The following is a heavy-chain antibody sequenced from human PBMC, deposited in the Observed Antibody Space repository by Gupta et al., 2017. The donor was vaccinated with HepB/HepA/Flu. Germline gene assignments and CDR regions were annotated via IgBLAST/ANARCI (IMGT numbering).Heavy chain of an antibody. CDR1: ALTFVCYA. D-gene: IGHD2-2*01. CDR2: ISYEGNNK. CDR3: ARAGGDIVVVPAAHYFYYYYMDV. V-gene: IGHV3-30*03. Sequence: QVPLVESGGGVVHPGRFVLISCTASALTFVCYAIHWVSQAPGHGLVWVGLISYEGNNKEYADSVKGRFTISRDSSKNTVYLQMNSLRVEETAVYYCARAGGDIVVVPAAHYFYYYYMDVWGKGTTVTVSS. J-gene: IGHJ6*03.